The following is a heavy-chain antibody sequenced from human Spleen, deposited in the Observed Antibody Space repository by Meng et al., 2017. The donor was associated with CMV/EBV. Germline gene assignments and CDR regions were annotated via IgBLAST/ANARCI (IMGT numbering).Heavy chain of an antibody. D-gene: IGHD5-18*01. V-gene: IGHV3-21*01. CDR1: GFTFSSDS. CDR3: AKGGIGYGTPMAFDI. J-gene: IGHJ3*02. CDR2: ISDSSSYI. Sequence: GGPLRLSCAASGFTFSSDSMNWVRQAPGKGLEWVSSISDSSSYIYYADSVKGRFTISRDNAKNSLYLQMNSLRAEDTAVYYCAKGGIGYGTPMAFDIWGQGTMVTVSS.